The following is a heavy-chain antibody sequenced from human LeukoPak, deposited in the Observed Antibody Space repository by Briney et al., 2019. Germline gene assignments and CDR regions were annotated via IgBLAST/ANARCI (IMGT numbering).Heavy chain of an antibody. CDR1: GYTFTGYY. J-gene: IGHJ6*03. CDR2: INPNSGGT. D-gene: IGHD6-13*01. Sequence: GASVKVSCKASGYTFTGYYMHWVRQAPGQGLEWMGRINPNSGGTNYAQKFQGRVTMTRDTSISTAYMELSRLRSDDTAVYYCAGVGIAAGGYYYYYMDVWGKGTTVTVSS. CDR3: AGVGIAAGGYYYYYMDV. V-gene: IGHV1-2*06.